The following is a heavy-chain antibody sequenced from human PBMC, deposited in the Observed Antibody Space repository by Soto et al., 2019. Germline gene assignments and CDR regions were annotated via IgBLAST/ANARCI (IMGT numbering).Heavy chain of an antibody. CDR1: GEPIDNAGYY. V-gene: IGHV4-31*03. CDR3: SRGDY. CDR2: ISHSGAT. Sequence: QVQLQESGPRLVRPSQTLSLTCTVSGEPIDNAGYYWTWIRPRPWKGLEWLGFISHSGATYYNSSVKSRLSISLDTSQNQFSGKVSSVTAADTAVYFCSRGDYWGQGMLVSGSS. J-gene: IGHJ4*02.